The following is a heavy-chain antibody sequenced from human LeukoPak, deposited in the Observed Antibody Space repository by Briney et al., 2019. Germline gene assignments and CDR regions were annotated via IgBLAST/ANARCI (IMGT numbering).Heavy chain of an antibody. V-gene: IGHV1-69*05. CDR1: GGTFSSYA. J-gene: IGHJ5*02. Sequence: SVKVSCKASGGTFSSYAISCVRHAPGQRLECMGGIIPIFGTANYAQKFQGRVTITTDESTSTAYMELSSLRSEDTAVYYCARDFGSRSWPWGQGTLVTVSS. CDR3: ARDFGSRSWP. D-gene: IGHD6-13*01. CDR2: IIPIFGTA.